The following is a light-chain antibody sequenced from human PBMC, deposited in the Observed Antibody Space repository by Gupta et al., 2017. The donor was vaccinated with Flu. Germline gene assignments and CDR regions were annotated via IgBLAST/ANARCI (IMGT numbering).Light chain of an antibody. CDR1: QSVSSY. V-gene: IGKV3-11*01. Sequence: LTQSPATLSLSPGERATLSCRASQSVSSYLAWYQQKPGQAPRLLIYDASNRATGIPARFSGSGSGTDFTLTISSLEPEDFAVYYCQQRSIFGPGTKVDIK. CDR2: DAS. CDR3: QQRSI. J-gene: IGKJ3*01.